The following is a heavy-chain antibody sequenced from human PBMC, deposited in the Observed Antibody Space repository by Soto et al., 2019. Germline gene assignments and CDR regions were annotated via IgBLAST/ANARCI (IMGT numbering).Heavy chain of an antibody. V-gene: IGHV4-39*01. CDR1: GCSINNSSFY. D-gene: IGHD3-10*01. J-gene: IGHJ4*02. Sequence: PSETLSLTCTVSGCSINNSSFYWGWVRQPPGKRLEWIGSIYYSGSAYYNPSLKSRLTISVDTSKNQFSLNLSSVTAADTAVYFCARRPLVRGIIPYYFDSWGQGTLVTVSS. CDR3: ARRPLVRGIIPYYFDS. CDR2: IYYSGSA.